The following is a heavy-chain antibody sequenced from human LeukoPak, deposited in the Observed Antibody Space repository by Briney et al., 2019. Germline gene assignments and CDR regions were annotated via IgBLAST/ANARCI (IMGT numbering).Heavy chain of an antibody. J-gene: IGHJ3*02. D-gene: IGHD4-23*01. CDR2: IYYSGST. CDR1: GGSISSSSYY. CDR3: ARVKGIRGGNVPDAFDI. V-gene: IGHV4-39*07. Sequence: SETLSLTCTVSGGSISSSSYYWGWIRQPPGKGLEWIGSIYYSGSTHYNPSLKSRVTISVDTSKNQFSLKLSSVTAADTAVYYCARVKGIRGGNVPDAFDIWGQGTMVTVSS.